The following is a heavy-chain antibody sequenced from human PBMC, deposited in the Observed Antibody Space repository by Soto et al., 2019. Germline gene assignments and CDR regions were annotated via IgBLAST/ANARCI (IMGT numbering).Heavy chain of an antibody. J-gene: IGHJ6*02. CDR3: ARDHYVYDILTGYGYYYGMDV. D-gene: IGHD3-9*01. CDR1: GGSISSGDYY. V-gene: IGHV4-30-4*01. CDR2: IYYSGST. Sequence: QVQLQESGPGLVKPSQTLSLTCTVSGGSISSGDYYWSWIRQPPGKGLEWIGYIYYSGSTSYNPSLKSRVTISVDTSKNQFSLKLSSVTAADTAVYYCARDHYVYDILTGYGYYYGMDVWGQGTTVTVSS.